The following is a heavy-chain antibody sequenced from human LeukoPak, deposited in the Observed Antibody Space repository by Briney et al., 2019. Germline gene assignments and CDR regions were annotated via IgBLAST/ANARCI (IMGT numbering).Heavy chain of an antibody. Sequence: GGSLRLSCAVSGFTVNSYAMSWVRQAPGKGLVWVSLVNSDGSGTTYADSVKGRFTISRDNAKSTLYLQMNSLRAEDTAVYYCTRAYYDRVNWFDPWGQGTLVTVSS. CDR3: TRAYYDRVNWFDP. V-gene: IGHV3-74*01. J-gene: IGHJ5*02. CDR2: VNSDGSGT. CDR1: GFTVNSYA. D-gene: IGHD1-26*01.